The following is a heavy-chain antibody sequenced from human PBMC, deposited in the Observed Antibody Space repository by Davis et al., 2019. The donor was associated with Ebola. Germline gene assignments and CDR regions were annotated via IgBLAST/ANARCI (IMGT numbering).Heavy chain of an antibody. J-gene: IGHJ2*01. V-gene: IGHV3-33*01. CDR2: IWYDGSVK. CDR3: ARHVNGDFWYFDL. Sequence: GESLKISCAASGFNFSNFPMHWVRQAPGKGLEWVTLIWYDGSVKWYADSVKGRFTISRDNSKDTMYLEMNSLRAEDTAVYYCARHVNGDFWYFDLWGRGTRVTVSS. D-gene: IGHD4-17*01. CDR1: GFNFSNFP.